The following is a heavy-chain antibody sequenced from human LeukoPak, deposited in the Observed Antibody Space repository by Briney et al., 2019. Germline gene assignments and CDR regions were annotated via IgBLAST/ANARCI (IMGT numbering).Heavy chain of an antibody. D-gene: IGHD2-15*01. CDR1: GYSFTSYW. V-gene: IGHV5-51*01. Sequence: AGESLKISCKGSGYSFTSYWIGWVRQMPGRGLEWMGIIYPADSDIRYSPSFQGQVTVSADKSISTVYLQWSSLKASDTAMYYCARQEYCSGGSCYTWFDPWGQGTLVTVSS. CDR2: IYPADSDI. J-gene: IGHJ5*02. CDR3: ARQEYCSGGSCYTWFDP.